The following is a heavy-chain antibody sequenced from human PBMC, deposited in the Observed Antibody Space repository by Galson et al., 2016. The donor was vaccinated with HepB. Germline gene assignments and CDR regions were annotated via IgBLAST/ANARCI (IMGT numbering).Heavy chain of an antibody. Sequence: ETLSLTCTVSAISRGDYHWAFIRQPPGKGLEWIGSFSNSGDTFYNPSLKSRVTMSRDTSKNQFSVSLSSVTAADTAICFCARVSFRTLGYWGQGTLVTVSS. V-gene: IGHV4-39*07. J-gene: IGHJ4*02. CDR1: AISRGDYH. CDR3: ARVSFRTLGY. CDR2: FSNSGDT.